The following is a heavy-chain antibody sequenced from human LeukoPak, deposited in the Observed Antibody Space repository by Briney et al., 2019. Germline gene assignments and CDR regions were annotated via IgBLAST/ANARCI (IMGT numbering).Heavy chain of an antibody. CDR3: ARGRIGLLWFGELER. CDR1: GYTFTGYY. CDR2: INPNSVGT. D-gene: IGHD3-10*01. V-gene: IGHV1-2*02. J-gene: IGHJ4*02. Sequence: ASVKVSCKASGYTFTGYYMHWVRQAPGQGLEWMGWINPNSVGTNYAQKFQGRVTMTRDTSISTAYMELRRLRSDDTAVYYCARGRIGLLWFGELERWGQGTLVTVSS.